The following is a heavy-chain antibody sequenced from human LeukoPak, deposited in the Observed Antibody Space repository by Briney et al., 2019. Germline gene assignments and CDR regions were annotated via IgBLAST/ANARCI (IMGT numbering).Heavy chain of an antibody. J-gene: IGHJ3*02. D-gene: IGHD1-26*01. CDR2: INHSGST. V-gene: IGHV4-34*01. CDR1: GGSFSGYY. CDR3: ARAVGADAFDI. Sequence: PSETLSLTCAVYGGSFSGYYWSWIRQPPGKGLEWIGEINHSGSTNYNPSLKSRVTISVDTSKNQFSLKLSSVTAADTAVYYCARAVGADAFDIWGQGTMVTVSS.